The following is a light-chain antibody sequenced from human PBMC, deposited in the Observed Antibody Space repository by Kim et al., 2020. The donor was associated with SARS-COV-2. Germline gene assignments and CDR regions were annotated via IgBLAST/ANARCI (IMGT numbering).Light chain of an antibody. V-gene: IGLV3-1*01. Sequence: SVSRGQTASITCSGEKLGDKYACWYQQKPGQSPVLVIYQDSKRPSGIPERFSGSNSGNTATLTISGTQAMDEADYYCQAWDSSTWVFGGGTQLTVL. J-gene: IGLJ3*02. CDR1: KLGDKY. CDR2: QDS. CDR3: QAWDSSTWV.